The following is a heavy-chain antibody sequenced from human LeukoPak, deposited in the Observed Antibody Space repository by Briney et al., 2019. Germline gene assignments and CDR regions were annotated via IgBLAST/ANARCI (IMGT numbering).Heavy chain of an antibody. D-gene: IGHD3-22*01. CDR1: GGSFSGYY. CDR3: ARGTMIVVVPTFDY. J-gene: IGHJ4*02. Sequence: KPSETLSLTCAVYGGSFSGYYWSWIRQPPGKGLEWIGEINHSGSTNYNPSLKSRVTISVDTSKNQFSLKPSSVTAADTAVYYCARGTMIVVVPTFDYWGQGTLVTVSS. CDR2: INHSGST. V-gene: IGHV4-34*01.